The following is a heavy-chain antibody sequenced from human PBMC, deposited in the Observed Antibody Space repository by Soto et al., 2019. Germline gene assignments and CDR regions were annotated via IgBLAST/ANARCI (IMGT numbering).Heavy chain of an antibody. J-gene: IGHJ4*02. CDR3: ARDGVGVTTFWGFLDY. Sequence: QVQMVESGGGVVQPGGSLRLSCAVSESIFRGYGMHWVRQAPGKGLEWVAIIRFDGSNIHYADYVMGRFTISRENSKNMLYLEMNNLRVEDTAVYYCARDGVGVTTFWGFLDYWGQGTLVTVSA. CDR1: ESIFRGYG. D-gene: IGHD3-10*02. CDR2: IRFDGSNI. V-gene: IGHV3-33*01.